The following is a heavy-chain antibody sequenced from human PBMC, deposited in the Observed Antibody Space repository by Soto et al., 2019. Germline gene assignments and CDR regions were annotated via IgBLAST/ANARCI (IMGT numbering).Heavy chain of an antibody. V-gene: IGHV5-51*01. CDR2: IYPGDSDT. CDR3: ARPNCSGGSCYSLIGYYFDY. J-gene: IGHJ4*02. Sequence: ESLKISCKGSGYSFTSYWIGWVRQMPGKGLEWMGIIYPGDSDTRYSPSFQGQVTISADKSISTAYLQWSSLKASDTAMYYCARPNCSGGSCYSLIGYYFDYWGQGTLVTVSS. D-gene: IGHD2-15*01. CDR1: GYSFTSYW.